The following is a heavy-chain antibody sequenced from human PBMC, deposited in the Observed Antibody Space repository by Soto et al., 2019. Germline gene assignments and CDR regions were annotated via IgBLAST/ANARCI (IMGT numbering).Heavy chain of an antibody. V-gene: IGHV4-61*03. Sequence: QVQLQESGPGLVRPSETLSLTCTVAGDSVSSGSHHWNWIRQAPGKGLEWIGSIYFTGRTNHNPSLKSRFTISVDTSKNHLSLNLTSVTAADTAVYYCARDLVAIGGRVYAFDLWGQGTMVTVSS. D-gene: IGHD2-21*01. CDR2: IYFTGRT. J-gene: IGHJ3*01. CDR1: GDSVSSGSHH. CDR3: ARDLVAIGGRVYAFDL.